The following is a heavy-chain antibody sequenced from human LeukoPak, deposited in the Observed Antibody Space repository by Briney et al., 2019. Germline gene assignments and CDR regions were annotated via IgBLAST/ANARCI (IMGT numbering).Heavy chain of an antibody. Sequence: GGSLRLSCAASGFTFSSYAMHWVRQAPGKGLEWVAVISYDGSNKYYADSVKGRFTISRDNSKNTLYLQMNSLRAEDTAVYYCAKCSSSWQIEDYMDVWGKGTTVTVSS. D-gene: IGHD6-13*01. CDR2: ISYDGSNK. V-gene: IGHV3-30*01. CDR1: GFTFSSYA. J-gene: IGHJ6*03. CDR3: AKCSSSWQIEDYMDV.